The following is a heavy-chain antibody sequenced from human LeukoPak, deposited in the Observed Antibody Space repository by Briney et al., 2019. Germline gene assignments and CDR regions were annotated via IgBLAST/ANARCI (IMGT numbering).Heavy chain of an antibody. D-gene: IGHD6-13*01. CDR1: GFTFSSYW. Sequence: GGSLRLSCAASGFTFSSYWMHWVRQAPGKGLVWVSRINSDGSSTSYADSVKGRFTISRDNAKNTLYLQMSSLRAEDTAVYYCARGRWTGIASYYFDYWGQGTLVTVSS. V-gene: IGHV3-74*01. J-gene: IGHJ4*02. CDR3: ARGRWTGIASYYFDY. CDR2: INSDGSST.